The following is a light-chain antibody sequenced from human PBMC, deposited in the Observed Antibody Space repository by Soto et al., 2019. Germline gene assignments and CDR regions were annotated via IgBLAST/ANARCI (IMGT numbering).Light chain of an antibody. Sequence: DIQLTQSPSFLSASVGDRVTVSCRASQDISTSLAWFQQKAGKVPQLLVYPASTLQDGVPSRFSGSGSGTYFTLTINNLQAEDFATYYCQKYNGALWTFGQGTKVDIK. CDR3: QKYNGALWT. V-gene: IGKV1-9*01. CDR1: QDISTS. CDR2: PAS. J-gene: IGKJ1*01.